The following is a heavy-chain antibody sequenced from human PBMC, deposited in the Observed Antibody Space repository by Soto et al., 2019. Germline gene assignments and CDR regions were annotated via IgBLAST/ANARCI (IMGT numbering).Heavy chain of an antibody. Sequence: WIGQPPGKGLEWIGEINHSGSTNYNPSLKSRVTISVDTSKNQFSLKLSSVTAADTAVYYCARDPAIRVGGYYYYGMDVWGQGTTVTVSS. V-gene: IGHV4-34*01. CDR2: INHSGST. J-gene: IGHJ6*02. D-gene: IGHD3-16*01. CDR3: ARDPAIRVGGYYYYGMDV.